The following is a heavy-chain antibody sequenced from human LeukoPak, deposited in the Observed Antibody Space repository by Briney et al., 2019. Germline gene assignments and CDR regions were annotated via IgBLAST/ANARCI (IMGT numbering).Heavy chain of an antibody. D-gene: IGHD3-10*01. Sequence: GGSLRLSCAASGFTFSIYAMNWVRQAPGKGLEWVSAFSGSGGSTYYADSVKGRFTISRDNSESTLYLQMNSLRVEDTAVYYCAKGIYYYYYMDVWGKGTTVTVSS. CDR2: FSGSGGST. V-gene: IGHV3-23*01. J-gene: IGHJ6*03. CDR1: GFTFSIYA. CDR3: AKGIYYYYYMDV.